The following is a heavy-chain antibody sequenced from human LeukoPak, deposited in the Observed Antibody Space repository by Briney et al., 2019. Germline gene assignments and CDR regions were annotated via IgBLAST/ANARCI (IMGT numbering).Heavy chain of an antibody. CDR1: GFSFSGYA. V-gene: IGHV3-23*01. J-gene: IGHJ4*02. CDR3: AKEKGYYYDSSGYYFDY. Sequence: PGGSLRLSCIASGFSFSGYAMSWVRQAPGKGLEWVSAISGSGGSTYYADSVKGRFTISRDNSKNTLYLQMNSLRAEDTAVYYCAKEKGYYYDSSGYYFDYWGQGTLVTVSS. CDR2: ISGSGGST. D-gene: IGHD3-22*01.